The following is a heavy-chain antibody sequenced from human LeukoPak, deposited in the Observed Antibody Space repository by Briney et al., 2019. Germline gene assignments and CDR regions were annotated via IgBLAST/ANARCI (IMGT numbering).Heavy chain of an antibody. CDR2: IIPIFGTE. D-gene: IGHD3-10*01. Sequence: VASVKVSCKASGGTFSIYGISWVRQAPGQGLEWMGGIIPIFGTENYAQKFQGRVTITADESTSTAYMELSSLRSEDPAVYYCARDQVVRGVIRNWFDPWGQGTLVTVSS. V-gene: IGHV1-69*13. J-gene: IGHJ5*02. CDR1: GGTFSIYG. CDR3: ARDQVVRGVIRNWFDP.